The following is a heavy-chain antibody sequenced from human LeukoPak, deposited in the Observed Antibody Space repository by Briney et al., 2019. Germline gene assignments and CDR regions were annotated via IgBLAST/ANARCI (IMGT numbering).Heavy chain of an antibody. V-gene: IGHV3-48*02. CDR1: GFTVSSYS. CDR2: ISSSSSTI. Sequence: GGSLRLSCAASGFTVSSYSMNWVRQAPGKGLEWVSYISSSSSTIYYADSVKGRFTISRDNAKNSLYLQMNSLRDEDTAVYYCARDLAYCGGDCYPDAFDIWGQGTMVTVSS. CDR3: ARDLAYCGGDCYPDAFDI. D-gene: IGHD2-21*02. J-gene: IGHJ3*02.